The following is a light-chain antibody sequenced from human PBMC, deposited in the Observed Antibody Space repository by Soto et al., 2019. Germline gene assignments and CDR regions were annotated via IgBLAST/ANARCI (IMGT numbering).Light chain of an antibody. CDR3: SSYTSSSTLWV. Sequence: QSALTQAASVSGSPGQSITISCTGTSSDVGGYNYVSWYQQHPGKAPKLMIYDVSNRPSGVSNRFSGSKSGNTASLTISGLQAEDEADYYCSSYTSSSTLWVFGTGTKVTVL. CDR2: DVS. CDR1: SSDVGGYNY. V-gene: IGLV2-14*01. J-gene: IGLJ1*01.